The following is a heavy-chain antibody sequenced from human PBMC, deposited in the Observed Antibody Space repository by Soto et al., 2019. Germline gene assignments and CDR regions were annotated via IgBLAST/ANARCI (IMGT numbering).Heavy chain of an antibody. Sequence: SETLSLTCAVSGGSISSGGYSWSWIRQPPGKGLEWIGYIYHSGSTYYNPSLKSRVTISVDRSKNQFSLKLSSVTAADTAVYYCHARVPLPTAGNGEYSYYGMDVWGQGTTVTVSS. CDR3: HARVPLPTAGNGEYSYYGMDV. J-gene: IGHJ6*02. CDR2: IYHSGST. D-gene: IGHD1-26*01. V-gene: IGHV4-30-2*01. CDR1: GGSISSGGYS.